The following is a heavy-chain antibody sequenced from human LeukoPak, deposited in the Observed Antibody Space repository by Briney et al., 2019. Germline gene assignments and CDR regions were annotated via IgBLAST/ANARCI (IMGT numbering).Heavy chain of an antibody. CDR1: GDSFSSYY. J-gene: IGHJ4*02. CDR3: ASQSSGSSVTY. Sequence: PSETLSLTCTVSVSGDSFSSYYWSWIRQAPGNGLEWIGYIFYKGGTNYNPSLKSRVSMSIDTSKNQLSLKLSSVTAADTAMYYCASQSSGSSVTYWGQGTLVTVSS. D-gene: IGHD6-13*01. V-gene: IGHV4-59*01. CDR2: IFYKGGT.